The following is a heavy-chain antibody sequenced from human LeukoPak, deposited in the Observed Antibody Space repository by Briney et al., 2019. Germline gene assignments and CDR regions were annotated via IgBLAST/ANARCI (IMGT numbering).Heavy chain of an antibody. V-gene: IGHV1-46*03. Sequence: ASVKVSCKASGYTFTSYYMHWVRQAPGQGLEWMGIINPSGGSTSYAQKFQGRVTMTRDTSTSTVYMELSSLRSEDTAVYYCARGQDIVLMVYATHLYFDYWGQGTLVTVSS. CDR1: GYTFTSYY. CDR2: INPSGGST. J-gene: IGHJ4*02. D-gene: IGHD2-8*01. CDR3: ARGQDIVLMVYATHLYFDY.